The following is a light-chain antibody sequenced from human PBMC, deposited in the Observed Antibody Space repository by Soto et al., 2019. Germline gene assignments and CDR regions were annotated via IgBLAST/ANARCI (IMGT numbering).Light chain of an antibody. V-gene: IGLV2-23*01. CDR2: EAT. J-gene: IGLJ3*02. CDR1: SSDVGSYNL. Sequence: QSALTQPASVSGSPGQSITISCTGTSSDVGSYNLVSWYQQHPGKAPKLMIYEATKRPAGVSNRFSGSKSGNTASLTISGLQAEDEADYYCCSYAGRNIWVFGGGTKLTVL. CDR3: CSYAGRNIWV.